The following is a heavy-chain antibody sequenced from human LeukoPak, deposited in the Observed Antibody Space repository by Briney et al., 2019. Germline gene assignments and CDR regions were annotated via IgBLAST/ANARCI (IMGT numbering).Heavy chain of an antibody. CDR2: ISYDGSNK. D-gene: IGHD3-10*01. J-gene: IGHJ5*02. V-gene: IGHV3-30*04. CDR1: GFTLSSYA. CDR3: ARDRGSGSYPINWFDP. Sequence: GGSLRLSCAASGFTLSSYAMHWVGQAPGKGLEWVAVISYDGSNKYYADSVKGRFTISRDNSKNTLYLQMNSLRAEDTAVYYCARDRGSGSYPINWFDPWGQGTLVTVSS.